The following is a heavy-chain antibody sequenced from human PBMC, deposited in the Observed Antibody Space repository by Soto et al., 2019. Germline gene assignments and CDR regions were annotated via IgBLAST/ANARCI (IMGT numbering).Heavy chain of an antibody. CDR2: IYSSGST. Sequence: SETLSLTCSVSGGSMNTYYWSWIRQPPGKGLEWIGYIYSSGSTNYKLSLKSRVVFSVDTSKNQFSLKLSSVTAADTAVYYCARGSGNPFDYWGQGTLVTVSS. D-gene: IGHD2-15*01. V-gene: IGHV4-59*01. CDR3: ARGSGNPFDY. J-gene: IGHJ4*02. CDR1: GGSMNTYY.